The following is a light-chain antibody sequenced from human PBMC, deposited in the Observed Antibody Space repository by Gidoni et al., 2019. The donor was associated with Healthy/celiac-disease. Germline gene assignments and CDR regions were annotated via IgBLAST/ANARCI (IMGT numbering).Light chain of an antibody. J-gene: IGKJ1*01. Sequence: EIVMTQSPATLSVSPGERATLSCRASQSVCSNLAWYQQKPGQAPRLLIYGASYRATGIPARFSGSGAGTEFTLTISSLQSEDFAVSYCQQYNNWPPWTFGQGTKVEIK. CDR2: GAS. V-gene: IGKV3-15*01. CDR3: QQYNNWPPWT. CDR1: QSVCSN.